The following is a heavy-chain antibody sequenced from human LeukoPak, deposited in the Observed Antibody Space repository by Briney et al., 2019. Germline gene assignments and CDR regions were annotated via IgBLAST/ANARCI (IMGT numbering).Heavy chain of an antibody. CDR3: ARGRPAHYFDS. CDR1: GFTVSSTY. J-gene: IGHJ4*02. V-gene: IGHV3-66*01. CDR2: IYSGGYT. D-gene: IGHD6-6*01. Sequence: GGSLGLSCAASGFTVSSTYLTWVRQAPGKGLEWLSVIYSGGYTYYADSVKGRFFISRDISENMVYLQMNSLSVEDTAVYFCARGRPAHYFDSWGPGNLVTVS.